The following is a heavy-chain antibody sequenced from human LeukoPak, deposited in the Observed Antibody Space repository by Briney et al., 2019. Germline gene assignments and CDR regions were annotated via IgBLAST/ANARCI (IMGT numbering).Heavy chain of an antibody. Sequence: GGSLRLSCAASGFNFSNYAMSWVRQAPGKGLEWVSATTRAADKTYYADSVEGRFTISRDNSKNTLYLQMNSLRAEDTAVYYCARSVVVGRVFPGLDYWGQGTLVTVSS. V-gene: IGHV3-23*01. J-gene: IGHJ4*02. D-gene: IGHD2-21*01. CDR1: GFNFSNYA. CDR2: TTRAADKT. CDR3: ARSVVVGRVFPGLDY.